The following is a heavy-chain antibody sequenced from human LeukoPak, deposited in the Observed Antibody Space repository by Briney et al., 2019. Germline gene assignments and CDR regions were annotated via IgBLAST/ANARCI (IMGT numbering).Heavy chain of an antibody. CDR1: GFTFSSYW. D-gene: IGHD6-19*01. J-gene: IGHJ3*02. CDR2: INSDGSST. V-gene: IGHV3-74*01. Sequence: GGFLRLSCAASGFTFSSYWMHWVRQAPGKGLVWVSRINSDGSSTSYADSVKGRFTISRDNAKNTLYLQMNSLRAEDTAVYYCARGAVAASKYAFDIWGQGTMVTVSS. CDR3: ARGAVAASKYAFDI.